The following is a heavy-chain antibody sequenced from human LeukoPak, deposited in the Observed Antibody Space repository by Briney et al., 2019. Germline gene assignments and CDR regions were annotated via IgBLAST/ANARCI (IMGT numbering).Heavy chain of an antibody. Sequence: ASVKVSCKAFGYTFTNNFMHWVRQAPGQRPEWMGLVSPTGGFTAYAQKFQGRVTLTRDLSTSTDYLELSSLRSEDTAVYYCARDISARDEAWWFDPWGQGTLVTVSS. V-gene: IGHV1-46*01. CDR3: ARDISARDEAWWFDP. CDR2: VSPTGGFT. D-gene: IGHD5-24*01. J-gene: IGHJ5*02. CDR1: GYTFTNNF.